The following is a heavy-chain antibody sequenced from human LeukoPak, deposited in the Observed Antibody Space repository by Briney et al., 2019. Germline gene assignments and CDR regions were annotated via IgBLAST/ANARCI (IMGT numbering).Heavy chain of an antibody. CDR3: ARAGPDYGSGSDY. CDR2: TYYRSKWYN. Sequence: SQTLSLTCAISGDSVSSNSAAWNWIRQSPSRGLEWLGRTYYRSKWYNDYAVSVKSRITINPDTSKNQFSLKLSSVTAADTAVYYCARAGPDYGSGSDYWGQGTLVTVSS. D-gene: IGHD3-10*01. J-gene: IGHJ4*02. CDR1: GDSVSSNSAA. V-gene: IGHV6-1*01.